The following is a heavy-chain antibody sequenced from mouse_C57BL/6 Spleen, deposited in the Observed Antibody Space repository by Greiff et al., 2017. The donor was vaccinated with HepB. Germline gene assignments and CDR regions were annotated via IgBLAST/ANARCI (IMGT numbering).Heavy chain of an antibody. J-gene: IGHJ2*01. CDR3: ARGGTTPFDY. CDR2: IYPGSGST. V-gene: IGHV1-55*01. CDR1: GYTFTSYW. D-gene: IGHD1-1*01. Sequence: QVQLQQPGAELVKPGDSVKMSCKASGYTFTSYWITWVKQRPGQGLEWIGDIYPGSGSTNYNENFKSKATLTVDTASSTAYMQLSSLTSEDSAVYYCARGGTTPFDYWGQGTTLTVSS.